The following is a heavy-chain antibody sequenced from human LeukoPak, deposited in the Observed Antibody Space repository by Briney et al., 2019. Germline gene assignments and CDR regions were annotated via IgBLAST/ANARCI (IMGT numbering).Heavy chain of an antibody. J-gene: IGHJ3*02. V-gene: IGHV1-24*01. D-gene: IGHD3-22*01. Sequence: ASVKVSCKVSGYTLTELSMHWVRQAPGKGLEWMGGFDPEDGETIYAQKFQGRVTMTEDTSTDTAYMELSSLRSEDTAVYYCARDRRITMIVVVIENYAFDIWGQGTMVTVSS. CDR3: ARDRRITMIVVVIENYAFDI. CDR1: GYTLTELS. CDR2: FDPEDGET.